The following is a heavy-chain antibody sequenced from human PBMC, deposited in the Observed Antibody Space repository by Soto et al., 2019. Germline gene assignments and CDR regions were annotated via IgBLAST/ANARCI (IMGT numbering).Heavy chain of an antibody. J-gene: IGHJ6*03. V-gene: IGHV3-66*01. CDR1: GFTVSSNY. CDR3: ARDDYYYYYMDV. CDR2: IYSGGST. Sequence: PGGSLRLSCAASGFTVSSNYMRWGRQAPGKGLEWVSVIYSGGSTYYADSVKGRFTISRDNSKNTLYLQMNSLRAEDTAVYYCARDDYYYYYMDVWGKGTTVTVSS.